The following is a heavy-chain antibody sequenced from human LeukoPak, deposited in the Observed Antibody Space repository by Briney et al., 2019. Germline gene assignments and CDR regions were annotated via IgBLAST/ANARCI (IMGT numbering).Heavy chain of an antibody. J-gene: IGHJ5*02. CDR1: GFIFSNYF. Sequence: GGSLRLSCAASGFIFSNYFMNWVRQAPGKGLEWVSSISSSSTYIYYADSVKGRFTISRDNAKNSLYLQMNSLRAEDTAVYYCASDIRGYSSSWSHPWGQGTLVTVSS. CDR2: ISSSSTYI. V-gene: IGHV3-21*01. D-gene: IGHD6-13*01. CDR3: ASDIRGYSSSWSHP.